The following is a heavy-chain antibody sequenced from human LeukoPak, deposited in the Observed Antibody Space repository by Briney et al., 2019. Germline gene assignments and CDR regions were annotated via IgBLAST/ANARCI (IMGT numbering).Heavy chain of an antibody. V-gene: IGHV4-34*01. CDR2: INHSGST. CDR1: GGSFSGYY. J-gene: IGHJ6*04. D-gene: IGHD3-10*01. CDR3: ARRRIKDYYGSGSYYRGVHYYYGMDV. Sequence: SETLSLTCAVYGGSFSGYYWSWIRQPPGKGLEXXGEINHSGSTNYNPSLKSRVTISVDTSKNQFSLKLSSVTAADTAVYYCARRRIKDYYGSGSYYRGVHYYYGMDVWGKGTTVTVSS.